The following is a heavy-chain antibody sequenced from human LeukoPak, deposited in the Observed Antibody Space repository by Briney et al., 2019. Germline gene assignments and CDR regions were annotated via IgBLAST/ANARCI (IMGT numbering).Heavy chain of an antibody. CDR2: ISSSSSTI. J-gene: IGHJ4*02. Sequence: GGSLRLSCAASGFTFSSYSMNWVRQAPGKGLEWVSYISSSSSTIYYADSVKGRFTISRDNAKNSLYLQMNSLRAEDTAVYYCARGSRGYYDTNSDYWGQGALVTVSS. D-gene: IGHD3-22*01. V-gene: IGHV3-48*01. CDR3: ARGSRGYYDTNSDY. CDR1: GFTFSSYS.